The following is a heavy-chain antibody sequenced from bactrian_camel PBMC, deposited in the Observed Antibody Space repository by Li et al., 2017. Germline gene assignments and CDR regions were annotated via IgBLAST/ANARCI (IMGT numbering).Heavy chain of an antibody. D-gene: IGHD7*01. CDR3: AADTEGDWGLVGSDFRY. CDR2: LDTHGDI. Sequence: HVQLVESGGGSVQAGGSLRLSCAASGFIVQYTSMTWFRQAPGKEREGIAVLDTHGDIEYADSVKGRFFISKDNAKNVHYLQMNDLKPEDTGVYYCAADTEGDWGLVGSDFRYWGRGTQVTVS. CDR1: GFIVQYTS. J-gene: IGHJ6*01. V-gene: IGHV3S54*01.